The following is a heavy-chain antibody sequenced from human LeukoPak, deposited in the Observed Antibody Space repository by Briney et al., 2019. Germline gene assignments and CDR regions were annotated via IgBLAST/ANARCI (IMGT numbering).Heavy chain of an antibody. J-gene: IGHJ3*02. CDR2: IKQDGDEK. CDR3: AAVSYLAFDI. V-gene: IGHV3-7*01. Sequence: GGSLRLYCAASGFTFTIFGLNWVRRAPGKGLEWVANIKQDGDEKYYVDSVKGRFTISRDNAKNSAYLQINSLRVEDTAVYYCAAVSYLAFDIWGQGTMVTVSS. CDR1: GFTFTIFG. D-gene: IGHD2-21*01.